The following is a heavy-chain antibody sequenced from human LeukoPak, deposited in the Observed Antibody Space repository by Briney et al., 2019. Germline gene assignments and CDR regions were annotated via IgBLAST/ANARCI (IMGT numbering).Heavy chain of an antibody. CDR1: GGSIRSSSYY. V-gene: IGHV4-39*07. J-gene: IGHJ3*02. Sequence: SETLSLTCTVSGGSIRSSSYYWGWIRQPPGKGLEWIGSIYYSGTTYYNPSLNSRVTISVDTSKNQFSLKLSSVTAADTAVYYCARDKEQLATADDAFDIWGQGTMVTVSS. D-gene: IGHD6-6*01. CDR2: IYYSGTT. CDR3: ARDKEQLATADDAFDI.